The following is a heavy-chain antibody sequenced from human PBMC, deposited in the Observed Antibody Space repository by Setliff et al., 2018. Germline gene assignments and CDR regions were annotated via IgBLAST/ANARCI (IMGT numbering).Heavy chain of an antibody. J-gene: IGHJ3*02. D-gene: IGHD3-10*01. V-gene: IGHV3-7*01. CDR3: ARRPPNGFGEFGNAFDI. CDR1: GFTFTSYW. Sequence: GGSLRLSCAASGFTFTSYWMSWVRQAPGKGLEWVANIKQDGSEKYYVDSVKGRFTISRDNAKNSLYLQMNSLRAEDTAVYYCARRPPNGFGEFGNAFDIWGQGTMVTVSS. CDR2: IKQDGSEK.